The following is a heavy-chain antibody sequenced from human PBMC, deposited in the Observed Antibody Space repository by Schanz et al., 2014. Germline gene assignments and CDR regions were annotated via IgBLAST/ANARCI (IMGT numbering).Heavy chain of an antibody. Sequence: QVQLVQSGAEVKKPGASVKVSCKASGYTFTSYGISWVRQAPGQGLEWVGWISVYTGNTKYGQKVQGRVTMTADTSTNTAYMELRSLRSDDTAVYYCARSAGRDFWSGYYTRFDYWGQGTLVTVPS. D-gene: IGHD3-3*01. J-gene: IGHJ4*02. V-gene: IGHV1-18*01. CDR2: ISVYTGNT. CDR1: GYTFTSYG. CDR3: ARSAGRDFWSGYYTRFDY.